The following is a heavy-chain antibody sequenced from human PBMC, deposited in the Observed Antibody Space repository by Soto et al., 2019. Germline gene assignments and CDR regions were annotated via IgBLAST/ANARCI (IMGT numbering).Heavy chain of an antibody. CDR1: GFTFSNYG. Sequence: QVQLVESGGDVVQPGRSLRLSWAAAGFTFSNYGMHWARQAPGKGLEWVAAILYDGSNKYYADSVKGRFTISRDNSKNALDLQMNSLRAEDTAVYYCAGGTYYFDYFGQGTLVTVSS. CDR3: AGGTYYFDY. V-gene: IGHV3-33*01. J-gene: IGHJ4*02. CDR2: ILYDGSNK. D-gene: IGHD1-26*01.